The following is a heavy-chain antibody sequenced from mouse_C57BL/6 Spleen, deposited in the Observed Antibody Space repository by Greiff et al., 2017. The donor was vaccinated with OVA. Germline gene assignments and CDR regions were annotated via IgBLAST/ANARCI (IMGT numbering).Heavy chain of an antibody. Sequence: QVQLQQPGAELVKPGASVKLSCKASGYTFTSYWMHWVKQRPGQGLEWIGMIHPNSGSTNYNEKFKSKATLTVDKSSSTAYMQLSSLTSEDSAVYDCASRTTVVATDVDYWGQGTTLTVSS. J-gene: IGHJ2*01. CDR1: GYTFTSYW. CDR2: IHPNSGST. V-gene: IGHV1-64*01. CDR3: ASRTTVVATDVDY. D-gene: IGHD1-1*01.